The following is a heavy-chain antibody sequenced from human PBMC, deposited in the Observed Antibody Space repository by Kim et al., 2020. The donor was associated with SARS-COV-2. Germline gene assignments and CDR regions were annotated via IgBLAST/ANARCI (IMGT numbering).Heavy chain of an antibody. J-gene: IGHJ5*02. CDR2: IYYSGST. CDR3: ARHPPLGWTGGYNWFDP. V-gene: IGHV4-39*01. CDR1: GGSISSSSYY. Sequence: SETLSLTCTVSGGSISSSSYYWGWIRQPPGKGLEWIGSIYYSGSTYYNPSLKSRVTISVDTSKNQFSLKLSSVTAADTAVYYCARHPPLGWTGGYNWFDPWGQGTLVTVSS. D-gene: IGHD7-27*01.